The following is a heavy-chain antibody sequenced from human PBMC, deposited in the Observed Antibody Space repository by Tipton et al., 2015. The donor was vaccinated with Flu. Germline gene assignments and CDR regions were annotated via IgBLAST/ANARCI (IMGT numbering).Heavy chain of an antibody. CDR2: ISWNSGSI. J-gene: IGHJ4*02. V-gene: IGHV3-9*01. CDR3: AKIAAAGTYFDY. D-gene: IGHD6-13*01. CDR1: GFTFDDYA. Sequence: SLRLSCAASGFTFDDYAMHWVRQAPGKGLEWVSGISWNSGSIGYADSVKGRFTISRDNAKNSLYLQMNSLRAEDTALYYCAKIAAAGTYFDYWGQGTLVTVSS.